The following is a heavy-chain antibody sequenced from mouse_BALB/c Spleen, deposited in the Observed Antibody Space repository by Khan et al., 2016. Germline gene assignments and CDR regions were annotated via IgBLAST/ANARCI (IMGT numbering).Heavy chain of an antibody. J-gene: IGHJ2*01. CDR2: IRLKSNNYAT. CDR1: GFTFSNYW. CDR3: TMAYGEYYFGY. D-gene: IGHD1-2*01. V-gene: IGHV6-6*02. Sequence: EVKLEESGGGLVQPGGSMKLSCVASGFTFSNYWMNWVRQSPEKGLEWVAEIRLKSNNYATHYAESVKGRFTISRDDSKSSVYLQMNNLRAEDTGIYDCTMAYGEYYFGYWGQGTTLTVSS.